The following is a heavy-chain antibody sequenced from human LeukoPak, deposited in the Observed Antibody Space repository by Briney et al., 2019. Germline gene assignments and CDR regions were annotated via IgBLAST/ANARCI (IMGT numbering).Heavy chain of an antibody. Sequence: RRASVKVSCKASGYTFTRYGMSWVRQAPGQGLEWMGWISGSNGNTNYAQKLQGRVTMTTDTSTSTAYMELRSLRSDDTAVYYCARDGYSSSWYVLDHWGQGTLVTVSS. CDR2: ISGSNGNT. D-gene: IGHD6-13*01. CDR3: ARDGYSSSWYVLDH. CDR1: GYTFTRYG. V-gene: IGHV1-18*01. J-gene: IGHJ4*02.